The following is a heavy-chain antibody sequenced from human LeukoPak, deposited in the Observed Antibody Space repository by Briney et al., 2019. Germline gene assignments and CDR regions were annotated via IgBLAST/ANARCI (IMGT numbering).Heavy chain of an antibody. CDR1: GFTFSSYE. V-gene: IGHV3-48*03. D-gene: IGHD3-10*02. CDR3: AELGITMIGGV. CDR2: ISSSGSTI. Sequence: GGSLRLSCAASGFTFSSYEMNWVRQAPGKGLECVSYISSSGSTIYYADSVKGRFTISRDYAKNSLYLQMNSLRAEDTAVYYCAELGITMIGGVWGKGTTVTISS. J-gene: IGHJ6*04.